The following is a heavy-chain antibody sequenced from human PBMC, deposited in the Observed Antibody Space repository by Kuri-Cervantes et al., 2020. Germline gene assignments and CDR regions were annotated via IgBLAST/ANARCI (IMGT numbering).Heavy chain of an antibody. D-gene: IGHD1-1*01. CDR2: INWNGGST. Sequence: GESLKISCAASGFIVSNNYMSWVRQAPGKGLEWVSGINWNGGSTGYADSVKGRFTISRDNAKNSLYLQMNSLRAEDTAVYYCARDRRTSRTFDYWGQGTLVTVSS. V-gene: IGHV3-20*04. CDR1: GFIVSNNY. J-gene: IGHJ4*02. CDR3: ARDRRTSRTFDY.